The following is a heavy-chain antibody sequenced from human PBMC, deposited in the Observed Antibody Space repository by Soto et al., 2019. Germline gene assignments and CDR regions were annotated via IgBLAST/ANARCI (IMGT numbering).Heavy chain of an antibody. V-gene: IGHV4-34*01. J-gene: IGHJ4*02. Sequence: PSETLPLTCAVYGGSFSGYYWTWIRQPPGTGLEWIGEINHSGSTNYNPSLKSRVTISVDTSKNQFSLKLTSVTAADTAVYYCARDKITGLFDYWGQGTRVTVSS. D-gene: IGHD2-8*02. CDR1: GGSFSGYY. CDR2: INHSGST. CDR3: ARDKITGLFDY.